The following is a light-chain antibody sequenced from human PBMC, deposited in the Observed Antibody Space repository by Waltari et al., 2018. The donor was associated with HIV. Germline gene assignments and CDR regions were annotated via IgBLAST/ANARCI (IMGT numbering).Light chain of an antibody. CDR1: SSDVGGYNY. V-gene: IGLV2-14*03. Sequence: QSALTQPASVSGSPGQSITIPCTGTSSDVGGYNYVSWYQQHPGKAPKLMIFHVSNRPSGVSTRFSGSKSGNTASLTISALQAEDEADYYCSSYTSDSTYVFGTGTQVTLL. J-gene: IGLJ1*01. CDR3: SSYTSDSTYV. CDR2: HVS.